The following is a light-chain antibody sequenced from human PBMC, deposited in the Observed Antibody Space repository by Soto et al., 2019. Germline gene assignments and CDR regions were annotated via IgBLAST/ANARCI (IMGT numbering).Light chain of an antibody. CDR1: SSNIGGNS. J-gene: IGLJ1*01. CDR2: DDD. Sequence: QAVMTQPPSVSADPGQRVTISCSGSSSNIGGNSVSWYQQLPGTAHKLLIYDDDKRPSGIPDRFSGSKSGTSATLGITGFQTGGEADYYCGSWDSSLSAYVFGTGTKLTVL. CDR3: GSWDSSLSAYV. V-gene: IGLV1-51*01.